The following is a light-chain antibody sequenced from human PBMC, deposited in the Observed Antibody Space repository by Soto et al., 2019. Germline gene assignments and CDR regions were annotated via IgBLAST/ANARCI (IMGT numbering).Light chain of an antibody. J-gene: IGKJ1*01. Sequence: DIQMTKSPSTLSASVGARVTITCRASQSISSWLAWYQQKPGKAPKLLIYDASSLESGVPSRFSGSRSGTEFTLTISSLQPDDFATYYCQQDNSNPWTFGQGTKVEIK. CDR3: QQDNSNPWT. CDR1: QSISSW. V-gene: IGKV1-5*01. CDR2: DAS.